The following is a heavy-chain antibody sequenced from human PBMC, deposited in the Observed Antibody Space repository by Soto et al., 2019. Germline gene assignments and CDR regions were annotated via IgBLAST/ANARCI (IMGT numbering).Heavy chain of an antibody. CDR3: ARGGDIVATNFDY. CDR2: IWYDGSNK. Sequence: QVQLVESGGGVVQPGRSLRLSCAASGFTFSSYGMHWVRQAPGKGLEWVAVIWYDGSNKYYADSVKGRFTISRDNSKNTLYLQMNSLRAEDTAVYYCARGGDIVATNFDYWGQGTLVTVSS. J-gene: IGHJ4*02. D-gene: IGHD5-12*01. CDR1: GFTFSSYG. V-gene: IGHV3-33*01.